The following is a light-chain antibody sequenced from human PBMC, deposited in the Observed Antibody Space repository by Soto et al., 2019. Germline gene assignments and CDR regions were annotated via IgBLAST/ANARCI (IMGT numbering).Light chain of an antibody. Sequence: EIVLTQSPGTLSLSPGERATLFCRASQSIATSQLAWYQQKPGQAPRLLIGASTRATGIPDRFSDSVSGKDFKLNISRVEPEDSAVYYCHHYGSSMWSFGQGTKVDIK. V-gene: IGKV3-20*01. CDR2: GAS. CDR3: HHYGSSMWS. CDR1: QSIATSQ. J-gene: IGKJ1*01.